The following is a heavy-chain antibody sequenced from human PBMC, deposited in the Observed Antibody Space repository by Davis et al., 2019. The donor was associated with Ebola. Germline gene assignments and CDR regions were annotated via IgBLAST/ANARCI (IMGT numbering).Heavy chain of an antibody. D-gene: IGHD2-15*01. CDR3: ARQGCSSSSCSLGYYYYYGMDV. J-gene: IGHJ6*02. Sequence: SETLSLTCSVSGDSITRSYSHWGWIRQSPGQGLEWIGNVHISGDSRYNPSLRSRVIISMDTSKNQFSLRLNSVTAADTALYYCARQGCSSSSCSLGYYYYYGMDVWGQGTTVTVSS. V-gene: IGHV4-39*01. CDR1: GDSITRSYSH. CDR2: VHISGDS.